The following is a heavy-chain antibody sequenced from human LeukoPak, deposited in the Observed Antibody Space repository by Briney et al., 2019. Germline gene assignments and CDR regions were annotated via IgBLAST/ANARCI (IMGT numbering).Heavy chain of an antibody. CDR3: ATGSLDAFDI. Sequence: PGGSLRLSCAASGFTFSSSAMSWVRQAPGKGLEWVSAISNNGGYTYYADSVQGRFTISRDNSKSTLCLQMNSLRAEDTAVYYCATGSLDAFDIWGQGTMVTVSS. V-gene: IGHV3-23*01. D-gene: IGHD2-15*01. CDR1: GFTFSSSA. J-gene: IGHJ3*02. CDR2: ISNNGGYT.